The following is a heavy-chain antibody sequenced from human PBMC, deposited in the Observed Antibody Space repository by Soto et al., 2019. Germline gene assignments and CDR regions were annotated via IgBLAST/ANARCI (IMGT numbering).Heavy chain of an antibody. CDR1: GYKFTSSW. CDR2: IFPSDSDT. D-gene: IGHD3-22*01. J-gene: IGHJ5*02. V-gene: IGHV5-51*01. CDR3: SRKDKSGYFNWFDR. Sequence: YSLTISCRTSGYKFTSSWIAWVRQMPGKGLEWMGIIFPSDSDTRYSPSFQGQVTISADRSTSTVFLQWASLKASDTAVYFCSRKDKSGYFNWFDRWGQGTLVTVSS.